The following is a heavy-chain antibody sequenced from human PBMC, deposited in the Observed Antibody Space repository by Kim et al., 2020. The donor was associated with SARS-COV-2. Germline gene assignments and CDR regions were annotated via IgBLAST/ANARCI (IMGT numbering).Heavy chain of an antibody. D-gene: IGHD3-16*01. CDR2: YI. J-gene: IGHJ4*02. CDR3: ARGPLISFDY. V-gene: IGHV3-21*01. Sequence: YIYYADSVKGRFTISRDNAKNSLYLQMNSLRAEDTAVYYCARGPLISFDYWGQGTLVTVSS.